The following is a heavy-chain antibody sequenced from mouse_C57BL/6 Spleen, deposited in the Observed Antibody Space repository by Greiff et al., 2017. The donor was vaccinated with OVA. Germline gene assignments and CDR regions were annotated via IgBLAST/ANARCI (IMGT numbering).Heavy chain of an antibody. J-gene: IGHJ4*01. Sequence: VQLQQSGPELVKPGASVKISCKASGYAFSSSWMNWVKQRPGKGLEWIGRLYPGDGDTNYNGKFKGKATLTADKSSSTAYMQLSSLTSEDSAVYYCARGGVVATKAMDYWGQGTSVTVSS. V-gene: IGHV1-82*01. CDR2: LYPGDGDT. D-gene: IGHD1-1*01. CDR1: GYAFSSSW. CDR3: ARGGVVATKAMDY.